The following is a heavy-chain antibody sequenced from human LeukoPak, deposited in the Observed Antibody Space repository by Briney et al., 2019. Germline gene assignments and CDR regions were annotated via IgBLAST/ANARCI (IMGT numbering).Heavy chain of an antibody. CDR2: IYYSGST. V-gene: IGHV4-39*01. Sequence: SETLSLTCTASGGSISSSSYYWGWIRQPPGMGLEWIGSIYYSGSTYYNPSLKSRVTISVDTSKNQFSLKLSSVTAADTAVYYCARGVVPAAISPYFDYWGQGTLVTVSS. D-gene: IGHD2-2*01. CDR1: GGSISSSSYY. CDR3: ARGVVPAAISPYFDY. J-gene: IGHJ4*02.